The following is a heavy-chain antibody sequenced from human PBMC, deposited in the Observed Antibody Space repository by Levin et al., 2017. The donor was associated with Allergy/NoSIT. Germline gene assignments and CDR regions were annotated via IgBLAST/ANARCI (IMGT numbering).Heavy chain of an antibody. CDR3: ARGMAQTDY. D-gene: IGHD5-24*01. J-gene: IGHJ4*02. CDR1: GFTFTYAW. Sequence: PGGSLRLSCATSGFTFTYAWMSWVRQAPGKGLEWVGRIRSKTDGGTADYAAPVKGRFTISRDDSQNTLYLQMNSLKTEDTAVYYCARGMAQTDYWGQGTLVTVSS. V-gene: IGHV3-15*01. CDR2: IRSKTDGGTA.